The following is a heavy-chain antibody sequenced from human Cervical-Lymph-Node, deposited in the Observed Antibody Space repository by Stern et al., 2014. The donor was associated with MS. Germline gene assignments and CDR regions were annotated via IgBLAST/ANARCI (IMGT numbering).Heavy chain of an antibody. CDR3: ARDETGVEDYFDY. CDR2: ITSSSSYI. V-gene: IGHV3-21*01. CDR1: GFTFSSYS. D-gene: IGHD7-27*01. Sequence: EVHLVESGGGLVKPGGSLRLSCAVSGFTFSSYSMNWVRQAPGKGLEWVSSITSSSSYIYYADSVKVRFTISRDNAKNSLYLQMNSLRAEDTAVYYCARDETGVEDYFDYWGQGTLVTVSS. J-gene: IGHJ4*02.